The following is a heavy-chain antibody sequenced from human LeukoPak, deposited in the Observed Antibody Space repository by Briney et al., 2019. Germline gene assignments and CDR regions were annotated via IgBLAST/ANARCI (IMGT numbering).Heavy chain of an antibody. CDR3: ARGDYDKYGMDV. J-gene: IGHJ6*02. CDR1: GFTFSNYY. CDR2: ISSSGTTM. Sequence: GSLRFSCAASGFTFSNYYMSWIRQAPGKGLEWVSYISSSGTTMYYADSVKGRFIISRDNAKNSLFLQMNSLRAEDTAVYYCARGDYDKYGMDVWGQGTTVTVSS. V-gene: IGHV3-11*01.